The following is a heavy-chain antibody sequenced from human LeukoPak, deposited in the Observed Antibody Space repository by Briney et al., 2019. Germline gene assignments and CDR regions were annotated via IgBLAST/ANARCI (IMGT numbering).Heavy chain of an antibody. CDR1: GGSISSGSYY. D-gene: IGHD5-24*01. V-gene: IGHV4-61*02. J-gene: IGHJ4*02. CDR3: ARDRGMRRYFDY. Sequence: SQTLSLTCAVSGGSISSGSYYWSWIRQPAGKGLEWIGRIYTSGSTNYNPSLKSRVTISVDTSKNQFSLKLSSVTAADTAVYYCARDRGMRRYFDYWGQGTLVTVSS. CDR2: IYTSGST.